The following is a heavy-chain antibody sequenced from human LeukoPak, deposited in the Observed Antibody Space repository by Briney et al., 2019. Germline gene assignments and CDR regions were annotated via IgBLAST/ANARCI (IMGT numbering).Heavy chain of an antibody. Sequence: GGSLRLSCAASGFTFDDYGMSWVRQAPGKGLEWVSGINWNGGSTGYADSVKGRFTISRDNSKNTLYLQMNSLRAEDTAVYYCARDGYYYDSSGYQIDYWGQGTLVTVSS. CDR3: ARDGYYYDSSGYQIDY. CDR1: GFTFDDYG. CDR2: INWNGGST. J-gene: IGHJ4*02. V-gene: IGHV3-20*04. D-gene: IGHD3-22*01.